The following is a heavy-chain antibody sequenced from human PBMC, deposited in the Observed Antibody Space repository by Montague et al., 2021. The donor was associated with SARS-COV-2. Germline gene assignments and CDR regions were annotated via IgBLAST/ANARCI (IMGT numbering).Heavy chain of an antibody. J-gene: IGHJ4*02. D-gene: IGHD1-7*01. CDR3: ARETGTTVSLDY. Sequence: PALVTPTQTLTLTCTFSGFSLSTSGICVSWIRQPPGKALEWLARXDWXSYKYYSTSLKTRLTISKDTSKNQVVLTMTNMDPVDTATYYCARETGTTVSLDYWGQGTLVTVSS. CDR1: GFSLSTSGIC. V-gene: IGHV2-70*11. CDR2: XDWXSYK.